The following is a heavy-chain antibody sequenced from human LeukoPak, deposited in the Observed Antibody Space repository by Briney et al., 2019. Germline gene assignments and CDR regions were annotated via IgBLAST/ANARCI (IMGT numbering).Heavy chain of an antibody. CDR3: AKRQYSSSSPSDY. J-gene: IGHJ4*02. D-gene: IGHD6-6*01. V-gene: IGHV3-23*01. CDR2: ISGSGGST. CDR1: GFTFSSYA. Sequence: GGSLRLPCAASGFTFSSYAMSWVRQAPGKGLEWVSAISGSGGSTYYADSVKGRFTISRDNSKNTLYLQMNSLRAEDTAVYYCAKRQYSSSSPSDYWGQGTLVTVSS.